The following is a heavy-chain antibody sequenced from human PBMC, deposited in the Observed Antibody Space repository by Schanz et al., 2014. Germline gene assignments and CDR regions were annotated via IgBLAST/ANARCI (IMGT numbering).Heavy chain of an antibody. Sequence: QVQLVQSGAEVKKPGASMKVSCKASGRTFIVYHVLHWVRQAPGQGLEWMGRISPNSGDTHSAQKFQGRVTMTWDRSISTANMELSRLRSDDTAVYFCARDPYGKNSGDFDYWGQGTLLIVSS. J-gene: IGHJ4*02. CDR3: ARDPYGKNSGDFDY. CDR2: ISPNSGDT. V-gene: IGHV1-2*06. CDR1: GRTFIVYH. D-gene: IGHD4-17*01.